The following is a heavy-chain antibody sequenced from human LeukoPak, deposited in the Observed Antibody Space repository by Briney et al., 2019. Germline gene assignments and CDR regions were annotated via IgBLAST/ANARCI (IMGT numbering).Heavy chain of an antibody. J-gene: IGHJ4*02. Sequence: GGSLRLSCAASGFTFSSCAMSWVRQAPGKGLEWVSAISGSGNTTYYADSVKGRFTVSRDNSNNTLYLQMSSLRSEDTAVYYCARDVDAYNLYYFDYWGQGTLVTVSS. D-gene: IGHD5-24*01. CDR2: ISGSGNTT. CDR1: GFTFSSCA. V-gene: IGHV3-23*01. CDR3: ARDVDAYNLYYFDY.